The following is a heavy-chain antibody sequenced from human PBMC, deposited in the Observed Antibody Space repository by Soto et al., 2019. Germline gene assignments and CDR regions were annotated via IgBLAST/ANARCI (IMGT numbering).Heavy chain of an antibody. CDR2: ISYDGSNK. D-gene: IGHD5-18*01. J-gene: IGHJ6*02. V-gene: IGHV3-30*18. Sequence: SGGSLRLSCAASGFTFSSYGMHWVRQAPGKGLEWVAVISYDGSNKYYADSVKGRFTISRDNSKNTLYLQMNSLRAEDTAAYYCAKNLQGYSYGYVGVDYYGMDVWGQGTTVTVSS. CDR1: GFTFSSYG. CDR3: AKNLQGYSYGYVGVDYYGMDV.